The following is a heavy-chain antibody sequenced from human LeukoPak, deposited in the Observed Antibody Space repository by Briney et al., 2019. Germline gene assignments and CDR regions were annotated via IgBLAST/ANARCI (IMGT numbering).Heavy chain of an antibody. V-gene: IGHV1-69*13. CDR1: GGTFSSYA. CDR3: AREDCSSTSCHHYNWFDP. J-gene: IGHJ5*02. Sequence: ASVKVSCKASGGTFSSYAISWVRQAPEKGLEWMGGIIPIFGTANYAQKFQGRVTITADESTSTAYMELSSLRSEDTAVYYCAREDCSSTSCHHYNWFDPWGQGTLVTVSS. D-gene: IGHD2-2*01. CDR2: IIPIFGTA.